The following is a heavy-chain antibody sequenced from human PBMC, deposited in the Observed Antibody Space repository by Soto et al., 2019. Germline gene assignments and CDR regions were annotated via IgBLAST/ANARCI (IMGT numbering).Heavy chain of an antibody. CDR1: GYTFTGYY. Sequence: VKVSFKASGYTFTGYYMHWLGQARGQGLEWMGWINPNSGGTNYAQKFQGRVTMTRDTSISTAYMELSRLRSDDTAVYYCARVHFWSGYYYNWFDPWGQGTLVTVSS. CDR3: ARVHFWSGYYYNWFDP. V-gene: IGHV1-2*02. D-gene: IGHD3-3*02. J-gene: IGHJ5*02. CDR2: INPNSGGT.